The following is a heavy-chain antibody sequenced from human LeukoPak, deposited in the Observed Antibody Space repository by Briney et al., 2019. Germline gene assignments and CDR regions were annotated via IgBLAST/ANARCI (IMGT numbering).Heavy chain of an antibody. CDR3: ARGSLIKYSSGYNY. J-gene: IGHJ4*02. V-gene: IGHV4-39*07. CDR1: GGSISSSSYY. D-gene: IGHD6-19*01. CDR2: IYYSGST. Sequence: SETLSLTCTVSGGSISSSSYYWGWIRQPPGKGLEWIGSIYYSGSTYYNPSPKSRVTISVDTSKNQFSLKLSSVTAADTAVYYCARGSLIKYSSGYNYWGQGTLVTVSS.